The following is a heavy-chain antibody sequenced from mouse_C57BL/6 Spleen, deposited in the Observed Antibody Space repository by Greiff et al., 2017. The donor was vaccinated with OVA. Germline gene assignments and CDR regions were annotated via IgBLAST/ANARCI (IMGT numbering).Heavy chain of an antibody. Sequence: QVQLQQSGAELVKPGASVKLSCKASGYTFTEYTIHWVKQRPGQGLEWIGWFYPGSGSIKYNEKFKDKATLTADKSSSTVYMVLSSLTSEDSAVYFCARHRYYGNYEWYFDVWGTGTTVTVSS. V-gene: IGHV1-62-2*01. CDR3: ARHRYYGNYEWYFDV. D-gene: IGHD2-1*01. CDR1: GYTFTEYT. J-gene: IGHJ1*03. CDR2: FYPGSGSI.